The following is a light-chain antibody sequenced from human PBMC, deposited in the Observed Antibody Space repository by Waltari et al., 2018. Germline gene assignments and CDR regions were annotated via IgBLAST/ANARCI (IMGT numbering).Light chain of an antibody. V-gene: IGLV8-61*01. CDR2: STN. CDR3: VLYVGSGIRV. CDR1: SGSVSTNYY. Sequence: QTVVTQEPSFSVSPGGTVTLPCGLSSGSVSTNYYPSWYQQTPGQAPRTLIYSTNTRAAGVPDRFSGSILGNKAALTITGAQAEDESDYYCVLYVGSGIRVFGGGTKLTVL. J-gene: IGLJ3*02.